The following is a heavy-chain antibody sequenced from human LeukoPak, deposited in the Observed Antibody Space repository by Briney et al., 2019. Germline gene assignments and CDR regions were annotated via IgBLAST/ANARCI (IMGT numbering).Heavy chain of an antibody. Sequence: PSETLSLTCTVSGGSISSYYWSWIRQPPGKGLEWIGEINHSGSTNYNPSLKSRVTISVDTSKNQFSLKLSSVTAADTAVYYCARGQARYNTFRYWGQGTLVTVSS. CDR2: INHSGST. V-gene: IGHV4-34*01. CDR3: ARGQARYNTFRY. J-gene: IGHJ4*02. D-gene: IGHD1-14*01. CDR1: GGSISSYY.